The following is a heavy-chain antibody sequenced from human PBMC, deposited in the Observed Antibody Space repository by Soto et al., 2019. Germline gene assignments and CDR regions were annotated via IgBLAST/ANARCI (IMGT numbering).Heavy chain of an antibody. V-gene: IGHV3-30-3*01. CDR1: GFPFSSYI. CDR2: ISFVGANT. D-gene: IGHD3-10*01. CDR3: ARDGYNRGGFDY. J-gene: IGHJ4*02. Sequence: QVQLVESGGGVVPPGGSLRVSCVASGFPFSSYIMHWVRQAPGEGLEWVAVISFVGANTFYADSVKGRFTISRDISRDTLYLQMSSLRDEDTAIYYCARDGYNRGGFDYWGQGTLVTVSS.